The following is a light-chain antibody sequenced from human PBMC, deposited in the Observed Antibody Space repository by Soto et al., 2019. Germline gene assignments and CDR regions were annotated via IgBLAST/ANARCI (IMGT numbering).Light chain of an antibody. CDR3: QQSYSTPWT. CDR1: QTISSR. Sequence: DIQLTQSPSTLSASVGDKVTISCRASQTISSRLGWYQQKPGKAPKLLIYAASSLQSGVPSRFSGSGSGTDFTLTISSLQPEDFATYYCQQSYSTPWTFGQGTKVDIK. J-gene: IGKJ1*01. CDR2: AAS. V-gene: IGKV1-39*01.